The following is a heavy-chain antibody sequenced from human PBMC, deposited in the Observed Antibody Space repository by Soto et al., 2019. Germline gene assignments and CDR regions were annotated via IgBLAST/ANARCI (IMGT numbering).Heavy chain of an antibody. CDR1: DGSMNSDSSY. Sequence: QLQLQESGPGLVKPSETLSLTCRVSDGSMNSDSSYWGWIRQPPGKGLEWIGVINHSGSTYHNLSLKVRVTISVDASRNQSSRKLPSMTAADTAVYYCARLGGYVSVGYYYLWDSWGQGTLVTVSS. J-gene: IGHJ4*02. V-gene: IGHV4-39*01. CDR3: ARLGGYVSVGYYYLWDS. CDR2: INHSGST. D-gene: IGHD3-22*01.